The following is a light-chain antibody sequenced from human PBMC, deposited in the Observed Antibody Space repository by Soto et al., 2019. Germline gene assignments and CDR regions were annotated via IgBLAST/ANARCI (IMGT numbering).Light chain of an antibody. CDR1: QSVSSH. Sequence: EIVLTQSPGTLSLSPGERATLSCRASQSVSSHLAWYQQKPGQAPRLLIYDASNRATGIPARFSGSGSGTDVTLTISSREPEECAVYHGVQRTTWPWTCGQGSKVEIK. J-gene: IGKJ1*01. V-gene: IGKV3-11*01. CDR2: DAS. CDR3: VQRTTWPWT.